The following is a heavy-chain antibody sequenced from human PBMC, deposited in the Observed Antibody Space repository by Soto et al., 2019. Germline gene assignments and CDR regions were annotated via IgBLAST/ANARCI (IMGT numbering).Heavy chain of an antibody. D-gene: IGHD1-26*01. V-gene: IGHV5-51*01. J-gene: IGHJ6*02. Sequence: PGESLKISCQGSGYSFSNYWIAWVRQMPGKGLEWMGIIYPGNSDTRYSPSFLGQVTMSADKSISTAYLQWSSLKASDTAIYYCARGESYFASSSGLGVWGQGTRVTVS. CDR2: IYPGNSDT. CDR3: ARGESYFASSSGLGV. CDR1: GYSFSNYW.